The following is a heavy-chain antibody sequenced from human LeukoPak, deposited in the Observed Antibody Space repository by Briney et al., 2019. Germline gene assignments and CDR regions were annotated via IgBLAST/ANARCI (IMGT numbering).Heavy chain of an antibody. V-gene: IGHV3-23*01. D-gene: IGHD3-9*01. CDR2: ITGSGGIT. CDR1: GFTFSNYA. Sequence: GGSLRLSCVASGFTFSNYAMSWVRQAPGKGLEWVSAITGSGGITYYADSVKGRFTISRDNSKNTLYLQMNSLRAEDTAVYYCAKWGDYGVLTGYYDPDYWGQGTLVTVSS. J-gene: IGHJ4*02. CDR3: AKWGDYGVLTGYYDPDY.